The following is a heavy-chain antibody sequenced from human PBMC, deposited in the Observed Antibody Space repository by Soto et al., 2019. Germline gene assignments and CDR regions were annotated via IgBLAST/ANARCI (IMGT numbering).Heavy chain of an antibody. J-gene: IGHJ6*03. CDR2: ISPYNGDT. D-gene: IGHD3-10*01. CDR3: ARMVRGSTVGYYYYMDV. V-gene: IGHV1-18*01. Sequence: QVQLVQSGAEVKKPGASVQVSCKTSGYTFTSHGISWVRQAPGQGLEWMGWISPYNGDTNYAQKLQGRVSVTTDSSTRTAYMELRSLRSEDTAVYYCARMVRGSTVGYYYYMDVWGKGTTVTVSS. CDR1: GYTFTSHG.